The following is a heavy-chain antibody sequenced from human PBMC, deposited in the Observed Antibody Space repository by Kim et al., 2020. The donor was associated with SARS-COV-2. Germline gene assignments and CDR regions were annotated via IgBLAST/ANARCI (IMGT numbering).Heavy chain of an antibody. J-gene: IGHJ4*02. Sequence: GGSLRLSCAASGFTFRDYAMSWVRQAPGKGLEWVSSFCTDGRGAYYADSVTGRFTISRDNSKSTLYLQMSSLRIEDTAVYYCARCSSSNCYPFDSWGQGTLVTVSS. CDR3: ARCSSSNCYPFDS. D-gene: IGHD2-2*01. CDR2: FCTDGRGA. V-gene: IGHV3-23*03. CDR1: GFTFRDYA.